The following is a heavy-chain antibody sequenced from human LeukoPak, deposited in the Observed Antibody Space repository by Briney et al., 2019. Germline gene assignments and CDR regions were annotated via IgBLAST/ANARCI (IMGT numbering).Heavy chain of an antibody. CDR3: ARVKTARHDAFDI. CDR1: GYSFTSYG. V-gene: IGHV1-46*01. Sequence: GESLQISCKGSGYSFTSYGISWVRQAPGQGLEWMGIINPSGGSTSYAQKFQGRVTMTRDMSTSTVYMELSSLRSEDTAVYYCARVKTARHDAFDIWGQGTMVTVSS. J-gene: IGHJ3*02. CDR2: INPSGGST. D-gene: IGHD6-6*01.